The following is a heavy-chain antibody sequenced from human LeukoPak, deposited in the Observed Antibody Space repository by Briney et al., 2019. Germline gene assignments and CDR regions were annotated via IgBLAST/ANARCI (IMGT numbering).Heavy chain of an antibody. J-gene: IGHJ4*02. V-gene: IGHV4-4*02. Sequence: PSETLSLTCAVSGGSISSSNWWSWVRQPPGQGLEWIGEIYHSGSTNYNPSLKSQVTISVDKSKNQFSLKLSSVTAADTAVYYCASREQWLPLEYWGPGTLVTVSS. CDR1: GGSISSSNW. CDR2: IYHSGST. D-gene: IGHD6-19*01. CDR3: ASREQWLPLEY.